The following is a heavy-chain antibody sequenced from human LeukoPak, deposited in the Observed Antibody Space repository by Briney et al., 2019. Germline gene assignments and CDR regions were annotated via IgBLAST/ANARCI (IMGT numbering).Heavy chain of an antibody. D-gene: IGHD3-22*01. CDR1: GFTFSSYA. V-gene: IGHV3-23*01. J-gene: IGHJ4*02. CDR3: AKDLSDYYDSSGYYPHFDY. Sequence: GGSLRLSCAASGFTFSSYAMSWVRQAPGKGLEWVSAISGSGGSTYYADSMKGRFTISRDNSKNTLYLQMNSLRAEDTAVYYCAKDLSDYYDSSGYYPHFDYWGQGTLVTVSS. CDR2: ISGSGGST.